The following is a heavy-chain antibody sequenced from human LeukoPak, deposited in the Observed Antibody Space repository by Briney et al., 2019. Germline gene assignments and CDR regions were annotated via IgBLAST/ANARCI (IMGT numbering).Heavy chain of an antibody. CDR2: IKQDGSEK. Sequence: GSLRLSCAASGFTFSSYWMSWVRQAPGKGLEWVANIKQDGSEKYYVDSVKGRFTISRDNAKNSLYLQMNSLRAEDTAVYYCARDGDDFWSGYYGYWGQGTLVTVSS. D-gene: IGHD3-3*01. CDR1: GFTFSSYW. J-gene: IGHJ4*02. CDR3: ARDGDDFWSGYYGY. V-gene: IGHV3-7*01.